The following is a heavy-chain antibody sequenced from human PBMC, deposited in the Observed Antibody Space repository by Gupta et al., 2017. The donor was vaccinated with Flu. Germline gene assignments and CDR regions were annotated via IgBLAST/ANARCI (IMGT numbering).Heavy chain of an antibody. CDR2: IKSKTDGGTA. Sequence: EVHLVESGGGLAKPGGSLRLSCAASGFTFSNAWMSWVRQAPGKGLECVGRIKSKTDGGTADYPAPVKGRFTISRDDSKNTLYLQMNSLKTEDTGVYYCTTYDDFWSGHYYFDYWGQGTLVTVSS. CDR3: TTYDDFWSGHYYFDY. J-gene: IGHJ4*02. D-gene: IGHD3-3*01. CDR1: GFTFSNAW. V-gene: IGHV3-15*01.